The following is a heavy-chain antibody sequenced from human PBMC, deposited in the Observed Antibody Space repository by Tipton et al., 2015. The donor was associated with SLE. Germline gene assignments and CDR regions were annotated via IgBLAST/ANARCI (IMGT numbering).Heavy chain of an antibody. CDR3: AKHSSGYTYFDY. V-gene: IGHV3-23*01. Sequence: GSLRLSCAASGFTFSSYAMSWVRQAPGKGLEWVSAISGSGGSTYYADSVKGRFTISRDNSKNTLYLQMNSLRAEDTAVYYCAKHSSGYTYFDYWGQGTLVTVSS. CDR2: ISGSGGST. CDR1: GFTFSSYA. D-gene: IGHD3-22*01. J-gene: IGHJ4*02.